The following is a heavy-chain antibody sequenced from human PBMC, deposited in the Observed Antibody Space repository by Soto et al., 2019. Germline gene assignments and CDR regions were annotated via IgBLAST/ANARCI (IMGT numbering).Heavy chain of an antibody. D-gene: IGHD5-12*01. J-gene: IGHJ5*02. V-gene: IGHV4-38-2*02. CDR1: GYSISSGYY. CDR3: ARDLWEYSGYDVSFP. CDR2: IYHSGST. Sequence: QVQLQESGPGLVKPSETLSLTCAVSGYSISSGYYWGWIRQPPGKGLEWIGSIYHSGSTYYNPSLKSRVTISVDTSKNQFSLKLSSVTAADTAVYYCARDLWEYSGYDVSFPWGQGTLVTVSS.